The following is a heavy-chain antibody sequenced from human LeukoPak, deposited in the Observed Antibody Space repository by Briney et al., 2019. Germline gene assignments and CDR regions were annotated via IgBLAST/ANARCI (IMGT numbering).Heavy chain of an antibody. J-gene: IGHJ4*01. V-gene: IGHV1-18*01. CDR1: GYTFTSYG. D-gene: IGHD1-20*01. CDR2: ISGYNGNT. CDR3: ARLPHYNWNLYYFGY. Sequence: ASVKVSCKASGYTFTSYGINWVRQAPGQGLEWMGWISGYNGNTHYAQNLQGRVTLTTDTSTSTAYMELRSLRSDDTAVYYCARLPHYNWNLYYFGYWGHGTLVTVSS.